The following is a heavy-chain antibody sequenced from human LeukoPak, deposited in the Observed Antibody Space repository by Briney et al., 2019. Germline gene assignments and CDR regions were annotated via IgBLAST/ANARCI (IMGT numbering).Heavy chain of an antibody. CDR2: IKYDGSEK. V-gene: IGHV3-7*04. D-gene: IGHD6-13*01. Sequence: GGSLRLSCAASGFTFSSYWMTWVRQAPGKGLEWVANIKYDGSEKDYMDSVKGRFTISRDNAKNSLYLQMNSLRADDTAVYYCAKDIEPAGLFLDYWGQGTLVTVSS. CDR1: GFTFSSYW. J-gene: IGHJ4*02. CDR3: AKDIEPAGLFLDY.